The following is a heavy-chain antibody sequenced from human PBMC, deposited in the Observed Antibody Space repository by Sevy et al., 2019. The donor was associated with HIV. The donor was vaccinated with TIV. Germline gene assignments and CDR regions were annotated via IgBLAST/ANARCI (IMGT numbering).Heavy chain of an antibody. CDR2: ISRYTT. V-gene: IGHV1-18*01. J-gene: IGHJ1*01. CDR3: ARAPSGSQGPGQYFPY. D-gene: IGHD1-26*01. CDR1: GYTFSNYG. Sequence: ASVKVSCRASGYTFSNYGITWVRQAPGQGLEWLGWISRYTTNYAQKLQGRVTMTTDTSTSTVSMELRSLKSDDTAVYYCARAPSGSQGPGQYFPYWGQGTLVTVSS.